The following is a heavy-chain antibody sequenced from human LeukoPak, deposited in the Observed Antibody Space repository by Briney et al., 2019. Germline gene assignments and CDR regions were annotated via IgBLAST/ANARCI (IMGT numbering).Heavy chain of an antibody. CDR1: GVSISSGGYY. CDR3: ARGAVGDYGDL. J-gene: IGHJ5*02. Sequence: KASETLSLTCTVSGVSISSGGYYWSWIRQHPGKGLEWIGYIYYSGSTYYNPSLKSRVTISVDTSKNQFSLKLSSVTAADTAVYYCARGAVGDYGDLWGQGTLVTVSS. D-gene: IGHD4-17*01. V-gene: IGHV4-31*03. CDR2: IYYSGST.